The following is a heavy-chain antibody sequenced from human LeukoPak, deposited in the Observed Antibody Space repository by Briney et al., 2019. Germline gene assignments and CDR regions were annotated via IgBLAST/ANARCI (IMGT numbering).Heavy chain of an antibody. Sequence: ASVKVSCKASGYTFTGYYMHWVRQAPGQGLEWMGWINPNSGGTSYAQKFQGRVTMTRDTSISTAYMELSRLRSDDTAVYYCARDRSGYCSSTSCPNYYYYYMDVWGKGTTVTVSS. J-gene: IGHJ6*03. CDR3: ARDRSGYCSSTSCPNYYYYYMDV. D-gene: IGHD2-2*01. CDR1: GYTFTGYY. V-gene: IGHV1-2*02. CDR2: INPNSGGT.